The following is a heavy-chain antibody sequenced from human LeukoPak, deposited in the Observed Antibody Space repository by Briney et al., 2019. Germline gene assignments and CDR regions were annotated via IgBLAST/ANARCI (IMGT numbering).Heavy chain of an antibody. CDR3: ARGLSPSSLTYYYYGMDV. Sequence: SETLSLTCTVSGGSISSYYWSWIRQPPGKGLEWMGYVHYSGSTNYNPSLKSRLTISVDTSKNQFSLKLNSVTATDTAVYYCARGLSPSSLTYYYYGMDVWGQGTTVTVSS. CDR2: VHYSGST. CDR1: GGSISSYY. V-gene: IGHV4-59*08. D-gene: IGHD6-6*01. J-gene: IGHJ6*02.